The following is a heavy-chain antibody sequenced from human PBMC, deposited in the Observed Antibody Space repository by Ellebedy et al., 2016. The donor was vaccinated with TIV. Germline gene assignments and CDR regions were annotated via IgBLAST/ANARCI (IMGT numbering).Heavy chain of an antibody. J-gene: IGHJ4*02. V-gene: IGHV4-39*01. CDR3: ASEPPYFYGASGIYLQDF. CDR2: IYYSGST. Sequence: MPSETLSLTCTVSGGSIGRSSYYWGWVRQPPGQGLEWLASIYYSGSTYYNPSLKSRLTISVDKSKNQFSLKLTSVTAADTAVYYCASEPPYFYGASGIYLQDFWGQGTLVTVSS. D-gene: IGHD3-10*01. CDR1: GGSIGRSSYY.